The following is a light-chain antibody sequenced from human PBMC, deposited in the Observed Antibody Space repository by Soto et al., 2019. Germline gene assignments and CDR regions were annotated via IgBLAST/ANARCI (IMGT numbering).Light chain of an antibody. CDR2: AAS. J-gene: IGKJ1*01. Sequence: DIQMTQSPSSLSASVGDRVTITCRASQGIGTYLNWYQQKPGKAPKLLIYAASSLQSGVPSRFSGSGSETDFTLTISSLQPEDFATYSCQQTYNTTWTFGQGTKVDIK. CDR3: QQTYNTTWT. CDR1: QGIGTY. V-gene: IGKV1-39*01.